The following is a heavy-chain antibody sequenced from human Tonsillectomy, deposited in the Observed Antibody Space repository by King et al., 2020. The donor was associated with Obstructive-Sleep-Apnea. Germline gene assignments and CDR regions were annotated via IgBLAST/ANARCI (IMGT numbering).Heavy chain of an antibody. Sequence: VQLVESGGGLVKPGGSLRLSCAASGFTFSRYNMNWVRQAPGKGLEWVSYISITNDLYYADSLKGRFTISRDNAKNSLYLQMSSLRAEDTAVYYCAREAETTVALDYWGQGTLVTVSS. CDR2: ISITNDL. V-gene: IGHV3-21*01. J-gene: IGHJ4*02. CDR3: AREAETTVALDY. CDR1: GFTFSRYN. D-gene: IGHD4-23*01.